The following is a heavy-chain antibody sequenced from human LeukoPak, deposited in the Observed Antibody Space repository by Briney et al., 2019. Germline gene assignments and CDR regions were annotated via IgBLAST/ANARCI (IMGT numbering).Heavy chain of an antibody. CDR3: ARTGSTGGY. CDR2: IHYSGST. Sequence: SETLSLTCTVSGGSVSGGNYYCSWIRQSPGKGLEWIGYIHYSGSTVYNPSLKSRVTMSIDTSKNQFSLKLSSVTAADTAVYYCARTGSTGGYWGQGTLVTVSS. D-gene: IGHD1-1*01. V-gene: IGHV4-61*01. J-gene: IGHJ4*02. CDR1: GGSVSGGNYY.